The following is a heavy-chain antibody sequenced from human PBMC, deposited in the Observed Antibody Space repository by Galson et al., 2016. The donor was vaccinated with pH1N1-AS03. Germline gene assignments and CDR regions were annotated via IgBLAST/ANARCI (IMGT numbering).Heavy chain of an antibody. CDR3: AKSPGYCSAGSCSDQGYFDY. CDR2: MSWNSGTI. Sequence: SLRLSCAGSGFTFDDYAMHWVRQAPEKGLEWVSGMSWNSGTIGYTDSVKGRFTTSRDNAKNPLYLQMNSLRAEDTALYYCAKSPGYCSAGSCSDQGYFDYWGQGTLVTVSS. D-gene: IGHD2-15*01. J-gene: IGHJ4*02. CDR1: GFTFDDYA. V-gene: IGHV3-9*01.